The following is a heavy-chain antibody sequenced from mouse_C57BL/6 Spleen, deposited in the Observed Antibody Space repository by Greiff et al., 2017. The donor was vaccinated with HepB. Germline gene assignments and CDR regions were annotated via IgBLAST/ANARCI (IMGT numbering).Heavy chain of an antibody. D-gene: IGHD3-2*02. CDR2: IDPSDSYT. V-gene: IGHV1-69*01. CDR3: ARRGLRPLDY. J-gene: IGHJ2*01. CDR1: GYTFTSYW. Sequence: VQLQQSGAELVMPGASVKLSCKASGYTFTSYWMHWVKQRPGQGLEWIGEIDPSDSYTNYNQKFKGKSTLTVDKSSSTAYMQLSSLTSEDSAVYYCARRGLRPLDYWGQCTTLTVSS.